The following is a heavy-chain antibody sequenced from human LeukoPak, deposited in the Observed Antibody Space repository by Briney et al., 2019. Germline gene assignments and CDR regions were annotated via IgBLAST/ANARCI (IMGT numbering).Heavy chain of an antibody. CDR1: GYTFTSYA. J-gene: IGHJ5*02. CDR2: ISAYNGNT. CDR3: ARSITMIVVASGWFDP. V-gene: IGHV1-18*01. Sequence: ASVKVSCKASGYTFTSYAMNWVRQAPGQGLEWMGWISAYNGNTNYAQKLQGRVTMTTDTSTSTAYMELRSLRSDDTAVYYCARSITMIVVASGWFDPWGQGTLVTVSS. D-gene: IGHD3-22*01.